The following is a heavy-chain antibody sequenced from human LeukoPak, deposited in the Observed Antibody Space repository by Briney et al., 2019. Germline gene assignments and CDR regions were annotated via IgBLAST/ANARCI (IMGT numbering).Heavy chain of an antibody. D-gene: IGHD3-10*01. CDR2: IYPGDSDT. V-gene: IGHV5-51*01. CDR1: GYSFTSYW. CDR3: ARLSGLLWFGESLTFDY. Sequence: PGESLKISCQGSGYSFTSYWIGWVRQMPGKGLEWMGIIYPGDSDTRYSPSFQGQVTISADKSISTAYLQWSSLKASDTAMYYCARLSGLLWFGESLTFDYWGQGTLVTVSS. J-gene: IGHJ4*02.